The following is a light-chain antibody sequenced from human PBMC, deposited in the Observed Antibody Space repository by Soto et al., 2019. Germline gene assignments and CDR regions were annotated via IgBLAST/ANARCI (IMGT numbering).Light chain of an antibody. J-gene: IGLJ1*01. CDR3: SSYAGSNNAV. CDR1: SSDVGVYNH. Sequence: QSALTQPPSASGSPGQSVTISCTGTSSDVGVYNHVSWFQQHPGKAPKLMIYEVSKQPSGVPDRFSGSKSGNTASLTVSGLQAEDEADYYCSSYAGSNNAVFGTGTKVTVL. CDR2: EVS. V-gene: IGLV2-8*01.